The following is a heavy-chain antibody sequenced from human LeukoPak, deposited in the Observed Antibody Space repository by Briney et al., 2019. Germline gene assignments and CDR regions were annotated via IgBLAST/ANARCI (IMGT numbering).Heavy chain of an antibody. CDR3: ARRGHSGSFLDAFDI. J-gene: IGHJ3*02. CDR1: GYSFTNYW. CDR2: IYPGDSDT. Sequence: GESLKISCKGSGYSFTNYWIGWVRQMPGKGLEWMGIIYPGDSDTRYSPSFQGQVTISADKSINTAYLQWSSLKASDTAMYYCARRGHSGSFLDAFDIWGQGTMVTVSS. V-gene: IGHV5-51*01. D-gene: IGHD1-26*01.